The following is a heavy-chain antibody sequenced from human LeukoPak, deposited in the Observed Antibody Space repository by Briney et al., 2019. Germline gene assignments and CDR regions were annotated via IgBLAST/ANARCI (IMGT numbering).Heavy chain of an antibody. CDR1: GFTFSSYS. CDR2: ISGSSSTI. Sequence: PGGSLRLSCAASGFTFSSYSMNWVRQAPGKGLEWVSYISGSSSTIYYADSVKDRFTISRDNAKNSLYLQMNSLEDEDTAVYYCARGLYGSGRQAYDSGGQGTLVTVSS. V-gene: IGHV3-48*02. J-gene: IGHJ4*02. D-gene: IGHD3-10*01. CDR3: ARGLYGSGRQAYDS.